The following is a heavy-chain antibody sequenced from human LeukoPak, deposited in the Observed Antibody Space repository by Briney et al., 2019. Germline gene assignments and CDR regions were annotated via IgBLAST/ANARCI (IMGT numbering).Heavy chain of an antibody. V-gene: IGHV4-61*02. CDR1: GGSIISSSYY. J-gene: IGHJ5*02. CDR3: AREGLGTVLGELLIRFDP. Sequence: SETLSLTCTVSGGSIISSSYYWSWIRQPAGKGLEWIGRIYTSGSTNYNPSLKSRVTMSVDTSKNQFSLKLSSVTAADTAVYYCAREGLGTVLGELLIRFDPWGQGTLVTVSS. CDR2: IYTSGST. D-gene: IGHD3-10*01.